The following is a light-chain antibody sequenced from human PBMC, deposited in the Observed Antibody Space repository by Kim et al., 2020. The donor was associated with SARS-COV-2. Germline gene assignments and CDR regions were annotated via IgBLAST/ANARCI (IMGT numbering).Light chain of an antibody. Sequence: WLPGERATPSCRASQSISTTVAWTRHRPGRSVRHLIYGASSSATGIPVRFSGGESGSGFTLPIARLEPDDFALYYCHQYAGAPLTLGQGNKVEIK. V-gene: IGKV3-20*01. CDR1: QSISTTV. CDR3: HQYAGAPLT. J-gene: IGKJ1*01. CDR2: GAS.